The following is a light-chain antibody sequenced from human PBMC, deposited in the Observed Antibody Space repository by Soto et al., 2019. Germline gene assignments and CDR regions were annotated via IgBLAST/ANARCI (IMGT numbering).Light chain of an antibody. V-gene: IGKV1-12*01. J-gene: IGKJ5*01. CDR1: QGVSNY. CDR2: AAS. CDR3: QQANSFPIP. Sequence: DVRLTLSPFALSASVGDRVTISCRASQGVSNYLAWYQQKPGEAPNVLIYAASTWQTGVPSRFSGSGCGKDSNITISRQQTEDGTTYYCQQANSFPIPFGQGTGL.